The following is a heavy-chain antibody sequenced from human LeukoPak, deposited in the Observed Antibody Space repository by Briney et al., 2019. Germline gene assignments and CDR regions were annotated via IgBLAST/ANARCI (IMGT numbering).Heavy chain of an antibody. J-gene: IGHJ5*02. D-gene: IGHD2-15*01. V-gene: IGHV1-18*01. CDR2: ISAYNGNT. CDR3: ARDRCSGGSCSLDP. Sequence: GASVKVSCKASGYTFTSYGISRVRQAPGQGLEWMGWISAYNGNTNYAQKLQGRVTMTTDTSTSTAYMELRSLRSDDTAVYYCARDRCSGGSCSLDPWGQGTLVTVSS. CDR1: GYTFTSYG.